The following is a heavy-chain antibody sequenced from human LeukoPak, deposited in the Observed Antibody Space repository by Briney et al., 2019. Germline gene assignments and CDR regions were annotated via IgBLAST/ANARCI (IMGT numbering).Heavy chain of an antibody. Sequence: ASVKVSCKASGYTFTSCDINWVRQATGQGLEWMGWMNPNSGNTGYGQSFQGRITTTRDISIGTAYMELSNLTSEDTAIYYCTRGSSGRRDNWGQGTLVTVSA. V-gene: IGHV1-8*01. J-gene: IGHJ4*02. CDR2: MNPNSGNT. CDR3: TRGSSGRRDN. D-gene: IGHD6-19*01. CDR1: GYTFTSCD.